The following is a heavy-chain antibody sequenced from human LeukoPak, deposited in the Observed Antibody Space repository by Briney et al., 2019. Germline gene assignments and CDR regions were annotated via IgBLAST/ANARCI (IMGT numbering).Heavy chain of an antibody. CDR2: IYYSGST. Sequence: SETLSLTCTVSGGSISSSSYYWGWIRQPPGKGLEWIVSIYYSGSTYYNPSLKSRVTVSVDTSKNQFSLKLSYVTAADTAVYYCARAMERGNWFDPWGQGTLVTVSS. CDR3: ARAMERGNWFDP. V-gene: IGHV4-39*01. CDR1: GGSISSSSYY. J-gene: IGHJ5*02. D-gene: IGHD1-1*01.